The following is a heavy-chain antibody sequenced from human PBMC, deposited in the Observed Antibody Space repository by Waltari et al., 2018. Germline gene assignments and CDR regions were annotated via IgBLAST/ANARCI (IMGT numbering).Heavy chain of an antibody. CDR3: AKGWAWRIDY. Sequence: QVQLVESGGGVVQPGGSLRLSCAASGLPFSSYGVHWVRQAPGKGLEWVAFIRYDGSNKYYADSVKGRFTISRDNSKNTLYLQMNSLRAEDTAVYYCAKGWAWRIDYWGQGTLVTVSS. D-gene: IGHD1-1*01. CDR1: GLPFSSYG. V-gene: IGHV3-30*02. J-gene: IGHJ4*02. CDR2: IRYDGSNK.